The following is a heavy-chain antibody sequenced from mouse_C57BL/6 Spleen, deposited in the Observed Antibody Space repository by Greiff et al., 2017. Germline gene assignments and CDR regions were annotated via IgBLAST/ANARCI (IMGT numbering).Heavy chain of an antibody. D-gene: IGHD1-1*01. CDR3: ARLLYAMDY. CDR2: ILPGSGST. V-gene: IGHV1-9*01. CDR1: GYTFTGYW. Sequence: QVQLQQSGAELMKPGASVKLSCKATGYTFTGYWIEWVKQRPGHGLEWIGEILPGSGSTNYNAKFKGKATFTADTSSNTAYLQLSSLTTEDSAIYYCARLLYAMDYWGQGTSVTVSS. J-gene: IGHJ4*01.